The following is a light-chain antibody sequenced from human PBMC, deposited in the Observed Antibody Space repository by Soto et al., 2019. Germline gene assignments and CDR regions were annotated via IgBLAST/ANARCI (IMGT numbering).Light chain of an antibody. J-gene: IGKJ1*01. Sequence: DIQMTQSPSTLPPSVGDRVTITFRASQSISTWLAWYQQKPGKDHKLLIYPASDLESGVQSRFSGSGFGTEFTLTITSLQPDDFATYYCQQYNSYSTFGPATFGQGTKVDIK. CDR3: QQYNSYSTFGPAT. V-gene: IGKV1-5*03. CDR2: PAS. CDR1: QSISTW.